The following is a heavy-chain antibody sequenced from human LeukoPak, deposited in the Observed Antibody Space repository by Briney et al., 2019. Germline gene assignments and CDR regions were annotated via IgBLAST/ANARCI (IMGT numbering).Heavy chain of an antibody. D-gene: IGHD1-26*01. CDR1: GGTFRSYA. V-gene: IGHV1-69*01. J-gene: IGHJ4*02. CDR2: IIPIFGTA. Sequence: GASVKVSCKASGGTFRSYAISWVRQAPGQGLEWMGGIIPIFGTANYAQKFQGRVTITADESTSTAYMELSSLRSEDTTVYYCARGRVGANDYFDYWGQGTLVTVSS. CDR3: ARGRVGANDYFDY.